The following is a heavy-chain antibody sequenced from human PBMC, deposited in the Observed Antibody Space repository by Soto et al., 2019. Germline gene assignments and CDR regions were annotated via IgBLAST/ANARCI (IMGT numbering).Heavy chain of an antibody. Sequence: PLVTLPLTCTVAGGYSSSYYGRWIRQTPGKGLEWIGYIYYSGSTNYNPSLKSRVTISVDTSKNQFSLKLSSVTAADTPVYYCARDVNAYYGDYFDYWGQGTLVTVSS. CDR1: GGYSSSYY. CDR2: IYYSGST. CDR3: ARDVNAYYGDYFDY. V-gene: IGHV4-59*01. J-gene: IGHJ4*02. D-gene: IGHD4-17*01.